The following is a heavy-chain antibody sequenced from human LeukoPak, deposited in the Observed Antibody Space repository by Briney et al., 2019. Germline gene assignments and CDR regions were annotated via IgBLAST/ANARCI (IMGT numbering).Heavy chain of an antibody. CDR2: ISGAGDET. Sequence: GGALRLSCAVSGFIARSSPMSWVRQAPGRGLDGVSAISGAGDETKYAGSVNGRFTISRDNSKNTLSLQMNSLRGEDTAIYYCAKGRYDGSGFPYFQNWGQGTLVTVSS. CDR1: GFIARSSP. J-gene: IGHJ1*01. V-gene: IGHV3-23*01. D-gene: IGHD3-22*01. CDR3: AKGRYDGSGFPYFQN.